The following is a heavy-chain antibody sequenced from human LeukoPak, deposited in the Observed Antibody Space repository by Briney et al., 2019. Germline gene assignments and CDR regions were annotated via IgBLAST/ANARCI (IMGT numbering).Heavy chain of an antibody. V-gene: IGHV4-30-2*01. CDR1: GGSISSGGYY. CDR3: ARRPGQRLGYCSSTSCYGAQGELGRYYFDY. J-gene: IGHJ4*02. CDR2: IYHSGST. D-gene: IGHD2-2*01. Sequence: ASETLSLTCTVSGGSISSGGYYWSWIRQPPGKGLEWIGYIYHSGSTYYNPSLKSRVTISVDTSKNQFSLKLSSVTAADTAVYYCARRPGQRLGYCSSTSCYGAQGELGRYYFDYWGQGTLVTVSS.